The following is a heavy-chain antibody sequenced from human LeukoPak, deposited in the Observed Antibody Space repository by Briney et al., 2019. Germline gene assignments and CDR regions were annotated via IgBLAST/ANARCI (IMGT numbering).Heavy chain of an antibody. D-gene: IGHD2-2*02. J-gene: IGHJ4*02. CDR3: ARIGYCSSTSCYTEDY. V-gene: IGHV1-69*01. Sequence: SVKVSCKASGGTFSSYAISWVRQAPGQGLEWMGGIIPIFGTANYAQKFQGRVTITADESTSTAYMELSSLRSEDTAVYYCARIGYCSSTSCYTEDYWGQGTLVTVSS. CDR1: GGTFSSYA. CDR2: IIPIFGTA.